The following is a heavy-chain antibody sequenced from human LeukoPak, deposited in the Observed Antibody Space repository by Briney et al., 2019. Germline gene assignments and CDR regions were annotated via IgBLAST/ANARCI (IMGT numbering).Heavy chain of an antibody. J-gene: IGHJ4*02. CDR3: ARHVVAVGFDY. V-gene: IGHV3-21*01. D-gene: IGHD3-22*01. CDR1: GFTFSSNG. CDR2: ITSSSSYI. Sequence: GGSLRLSCGASGFTFSSNGMSWVRQAPGKGLEWVSSITSSSSYIYYADSVKGRFTISRDNAKNSLYLQMNSLRVEDTAVYYCARHVVAVGFDYWGQGTLVTVSS.